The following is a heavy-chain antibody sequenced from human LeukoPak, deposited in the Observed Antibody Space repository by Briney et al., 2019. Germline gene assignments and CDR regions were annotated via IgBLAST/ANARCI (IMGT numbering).Heavy chain of an antibody. V-gene: IGHV1-3*04. J-gene: IGHJ4*02. D-gene: IGHD3-10*01. CDR3: ARDESYAVY. CDR2: INTGNGNT. Sequence: ASVKVSCKASGYTFTSYYMHWVRQAPGQRLEWMGWINTGNGNTKYSQNFQGRVTITRDTSASTAYMDLSSLRSEDTAVYYCARDESYAVYWGQGTLVTVSS. CDR1: GYTFTSYY.